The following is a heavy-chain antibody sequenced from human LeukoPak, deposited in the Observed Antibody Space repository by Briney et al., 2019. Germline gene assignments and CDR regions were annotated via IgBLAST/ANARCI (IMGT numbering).Heavy chain of an antibody. CDR1: GFTFSSYG. CDR2: IWYDGSNK. Sequence: GGSLRLSCAASGFTFSSYGMHWVRQAPGKGLEWVAVIWYDGSNKYYADSGKGRFTISRDNSKNTLYLQMNSLRAEDTAVYYCARDRSSGWSPFDCWGQGTLVTVSS. V-gene: IGHV3-33*01. CDR3: ARDRSSGWSPFDC. J-gene: IGHJ4*02. D-gene: IGHD6-19*01.